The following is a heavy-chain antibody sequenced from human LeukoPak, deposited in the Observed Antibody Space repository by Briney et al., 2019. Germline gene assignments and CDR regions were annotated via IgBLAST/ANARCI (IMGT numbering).Heavy chain of an antibody. D-gene: IGHD4-17*01. CDR1: GFTFSNSW. J-gene: IGHJ4*02. Sequence: PGGSLRLSCAASGFTFSNSWMHWVRQVPGKGLVYVSSIIGDGSLIHYADSVKGRFTVSRDNAKNTLYLQMNSLRVDDTAVYYCAREQYGDHFDKWGQGTLVTVSS. CDR3: AREQYGDHFDK. V-gene: IGHV3-74*01. CDR2: IIGDGSLI.